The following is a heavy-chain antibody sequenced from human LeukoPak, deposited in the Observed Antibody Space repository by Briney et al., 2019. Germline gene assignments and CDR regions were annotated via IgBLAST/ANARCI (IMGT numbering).Heavy chain of an antibody. J-gene: IGHJ4*02. CDR3: AKDTFGSSGYDYSFDY. D-gene: IGHD5-12*01. V-gene: IGHV3-9*01. CDR1: GFTFSS. CDR2: ISWNSGSI. Sequence: GGSLRLSCAASGFTFSSMNWVRQAPGKGLEWVSGISWNSGSIGYADSVKGRFTISRDNAKNSLYLQMNSLRAEDTALYYCAKDTFGSSGYDYSFDYWGQGTLVTVSS.